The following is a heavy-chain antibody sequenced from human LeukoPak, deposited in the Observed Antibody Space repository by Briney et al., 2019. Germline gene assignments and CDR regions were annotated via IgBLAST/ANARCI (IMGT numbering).Heavy chain of an antibody. V-gene: IGHV1-3*01. J-gene: IGHJ5*02. D-gene: IGHD6-13*01. Sequence: ASVKVSCKASGYTFTSYAMHWVRQAPGQRLEWMGWINAGNGNTKYSQKFQGRVTITRDTSASTAYMELSSLRSEDTAVYYCARVAMYSSSWCVNWFDPWGQGTLVTVSS. CDR2: INAGNGNT. CDR3: ARVAMYSSSWCVNWFDP. CDR1: GYTFTSYA.